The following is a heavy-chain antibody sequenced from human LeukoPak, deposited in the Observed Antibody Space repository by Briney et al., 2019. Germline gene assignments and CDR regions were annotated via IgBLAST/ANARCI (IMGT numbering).Heavy chain of an antibody. Sequence: PSQTLSLTCTASGGSISSGSYYWSWIRQPAGKGLEWIGYIYYSGSTNYNPSLKSRVTISVDTSKNQFSLKLSSVTAADTAVYYCARARLKQQWDYWGQGTLVTVSS. CDR1: GGSISSGSYY. D-gene: IGHD6-13*01. CDR3: ARARLKQQWDY. J-gene: IGHJ4*02. CDR2: IYYSGST. V-gene: IGHV4-61*09.